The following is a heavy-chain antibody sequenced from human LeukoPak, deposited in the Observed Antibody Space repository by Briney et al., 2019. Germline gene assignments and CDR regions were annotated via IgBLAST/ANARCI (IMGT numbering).Heavy chain of an antibody. CDR1: GFTFSSYA. J-gene: IGHJ6*02. CDR3: ARDWGEYDFWSGYYYYGMDV. Sequence: GGSLRLSCAASGFTFSSYAMHWVRQAPGKGLEGVAVISYDGSNKYYAGSVKGRFTISRDNSKNTLYLQMNSLRAEHTAVYYCARDWGEYDFWSGYYYYGMDVWGQGTTVTVSS. CDR2: ISYDGSNK. D-gene: IGHD3-3*01. V-gene: IGHV3-30-3*01.